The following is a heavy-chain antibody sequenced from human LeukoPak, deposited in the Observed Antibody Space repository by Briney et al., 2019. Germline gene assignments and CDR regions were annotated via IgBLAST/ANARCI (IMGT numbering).Heavy chain of an antibody. CDR2: INHSGST. Sequence: PSETLSLTCAVYGGSFSGYYWSWIRQPPGKGLEWIGEINHSGSTNYNPSLKSRVTISVDTSKNQFSLKLSSVTAADTAVYYCARHSADYVWGSYRSPPYYYYYMDVWGKGTTVTVSS. V-gene: IGHV4-34*01. CDR1: GGSFSGYY. D-gene: IGHD3-16*02. J-gene: IGHJ6*03. CDR3: ARHSADYVWGSYRSPPYYYYYMDV.